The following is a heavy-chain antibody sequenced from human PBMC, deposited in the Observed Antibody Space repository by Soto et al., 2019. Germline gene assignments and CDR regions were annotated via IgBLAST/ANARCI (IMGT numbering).Heavy chain of an antibody. CDR1: GFTFSYYG. CDR3: ARNRGKCVGDCYPDY. V-gene: IGHV3-33*01. CDR2: IWDDGSKN. Sequence: QVQLVESGGGVVQPGRSLRLSCAASGFTFSYYGMHWVRQAPGKGLDWVAVIWDDGSKNYHADSVKGRFTVSRDNAKNTLYLQMNSLRAEDTAVYYCARNRGKCVGDCYPDYWGQGTLVTVSS. D-gene: IGHD2-21*02. J-gene: IGHJ4*02.